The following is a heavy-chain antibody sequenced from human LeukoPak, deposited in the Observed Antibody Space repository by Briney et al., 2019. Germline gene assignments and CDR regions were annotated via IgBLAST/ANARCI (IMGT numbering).Heavy chain of an antibody. Sequence: GGSLRLSCTASGFSFSSFTVSWVRQAPGKGLEWVSSINSDSDYIYYADSVKGRFTISRDNAKNSLYLQMNSLRAEDTAVYYCARSVVDAAFDYWGQGTLVTVSS. CDR1: GFSFSSFT. CDR2: INSDSDYI. V-gene: IGHV3-21*01. D-gene: IGHD2-2*01. J-gene: IGHJ4*02. CDR3: ARSVVDAAFDY.